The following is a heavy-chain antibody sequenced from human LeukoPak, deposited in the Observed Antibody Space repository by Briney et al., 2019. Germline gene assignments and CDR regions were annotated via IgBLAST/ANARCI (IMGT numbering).Heavy chain of an antibody. Sequence: GSLRLSCAASGFTFSSYGMHWVRQAPGEGLEWVAFIRYDGSNKYYADSVKGRFTISRDNSKNTLYLQMNSLRAEDTAVYYCAKDKQYQQGFDYWGQGTLVTVSS. V-gene: IGHV3-30*02. J-gene: IGHJ4*02. CDR3: AKDKQYQQGFDY. D-gene: IGHD2-2*01. CDR1: GFTFSSYG. CDR2: IRYDGSNK.